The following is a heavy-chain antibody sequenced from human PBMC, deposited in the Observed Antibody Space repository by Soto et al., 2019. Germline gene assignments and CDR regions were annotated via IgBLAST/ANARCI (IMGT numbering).Heavy chain of an antibody. D-gene: IGHD1-26*01. Sequence: GGSLRLSCAASGFTFSSYAMSWVRQAPGKGLEWVSAISGSGGSTYYADSVKGRFTISRDNSKNTLYLQMNSLRAEDTAVYYCAKDRYSGSSRAEYFQHWGQGTLVTVSS. CDR1: GFTFSSYA. J-gene: IGHJ1*01. V-gene: IGHV3-23*01. CDR2: ISGSGGST. CDR3: AKDRYSGSSRAEYFQH.